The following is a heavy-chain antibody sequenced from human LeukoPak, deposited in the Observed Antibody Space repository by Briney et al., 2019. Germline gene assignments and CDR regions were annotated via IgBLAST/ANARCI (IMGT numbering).Heavy chain of an antibody. Sequence: ASVKVSCKGSGYTFSSYAMHWVRQAPGQRLEWMGWINAGNGDTKYSQKFQGRVTITRDTSATTAYMELSSLRSEDTAVYYCARGTGCTGGSCSYYGMDVWGQGTMVTVSS. V-gene: IGHV1-3*01. CDR2: INAGNGDT. CDR1: GYTFSSYA. J-gene: IGHJ6*02. CDR3: ARGTGCTGGSCSYYGMDV. D-gene: IGHD2-15*01.